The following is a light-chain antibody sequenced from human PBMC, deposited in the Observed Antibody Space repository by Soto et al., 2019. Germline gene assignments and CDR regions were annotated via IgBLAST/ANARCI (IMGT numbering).Light chain of an antibody. CDR3: QQYAGSPRT. CDR1: QNLGTLY. V-gene: IGKV3-20*01. Sequence: EIVLTQSPGTLSLSPGERGTLSCRASQNLGTLYLAWFQQKSGAPRLLIYSASRRATGIPDRFTGSGSGTDFTLTINRVEPEDFAVYFCQQYAGSPRTFGQGTKVEIK. J-gene: IGKJ1*01. CDR2: SAS.